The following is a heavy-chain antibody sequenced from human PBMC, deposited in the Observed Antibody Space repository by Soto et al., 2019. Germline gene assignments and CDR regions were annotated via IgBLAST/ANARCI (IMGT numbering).Heavy chain of an antibody. D-gene: IGHD3-9*01. Sequence: QVPLVQSGAEVKKPGASVKVSCKASGYTFTSYAMHWVRQAPGQRLEWMGWINAGNGNTKYSQKFQGRVTITRDTSASTAYMELSSLRSEDTAVYYCARDLDGVTGYAFDIWGQGTMVTVSS. CDR3: ARDLDGVTGYAFDI. V-gene: IGHV1-3*01. CDR1: GYTFTSYA. CDR2: INAGNGNT. J-gene: IGHJ3*02.